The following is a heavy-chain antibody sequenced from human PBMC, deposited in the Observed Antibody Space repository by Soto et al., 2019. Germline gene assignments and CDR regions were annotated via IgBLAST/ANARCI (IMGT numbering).Heavy chain of an antibody. CDR2: INPKSGGT. CDR1: GYSFTDYH. Sequence: ASVKVSCKASGYSFTDYHIHWVRQAPGQGLEWLGRINPKSGGTSTAQKFQGWVTMTRDRSISTVYMELTRLRSDDTAVYFCARRHYTDCSNGVCSFFYNQELPVSGQGTTVIVSS. J-gene: IGHJ6*02. D-gene: IGHD2-8*01. CDR3: ARRHYTDCSNGVCSFFYNQELPV. V-gene: IGHV1-2*04.